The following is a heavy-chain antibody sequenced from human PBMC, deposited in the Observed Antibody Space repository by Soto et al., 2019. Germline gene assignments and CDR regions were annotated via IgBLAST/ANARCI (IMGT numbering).Heavy chain of an antibody. CDR1: GGSISSGGYY. CDR2: IYYSGST. V-gene: IGHV4-31*03. CDR3: AREISGDYYDSRTNWFDP. D-gene: IGHD3-22*01. J-gene: IGHJ5*02. Sequence: SETLSLTCTVSGGSISSGGYYWSWIRQHPGKGLEWIGYIYYSGSTYYNPSLKSRVTISVDTSKNQFSLKLSSVTAADTAVYYCAREISGDYYDSRTNWFDPWGQGTLVTVSS.